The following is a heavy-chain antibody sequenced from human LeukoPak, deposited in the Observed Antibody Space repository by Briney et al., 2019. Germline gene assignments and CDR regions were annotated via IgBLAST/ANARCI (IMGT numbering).Heavy chain of an antibody. D-gene: IGHD1-26*01. CDR1: GFTFSSYG. Sequence: GGSLTLSRAASGFTFSSYGMHLVRQAPGTALDWVAFIRYDGSSKYYADSVKGRFTISRDNSKNTLYLQMNSLRAEDTAVYYCAKDLMDRVLGDYWGQGTLVTVSS. J-gene: IGHJ4*02. CDR2: IRYDGSSK. V-gene: IGHV3-30*02. CDR3: AKDLMDRVLGDY.